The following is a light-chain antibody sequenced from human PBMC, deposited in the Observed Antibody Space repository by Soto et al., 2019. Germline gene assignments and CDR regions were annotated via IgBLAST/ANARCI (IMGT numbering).Light chain of an antibody. CDR3: CSYAGMSLVV. J-gene: IGLJ2*01. Sequence: QSALTQPASVSGSRGQSITISCTGTSNDIGSYNLVSWYQQHPGNAPKVVIYDVNKRPSGVSNRFSGSKSGNTASLTVSGLQAEDEADYYCCSYAGMSLVVFGGGTKLTVL. V-gene: IGLV2-23*02. CDR2: DVN. CDR1: SNDIGSYNL.